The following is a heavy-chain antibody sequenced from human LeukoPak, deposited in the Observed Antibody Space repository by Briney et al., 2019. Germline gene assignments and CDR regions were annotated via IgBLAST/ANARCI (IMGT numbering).Heavy chain of an antibody. V-gene: IGHV4-59*01. CDR1: GDSISSYY. CDR2: IYSSGST. D-gene: IGHD3-22*01. J-gene: IGHJ4*02. CDR3: ARGVLPPEYYYDSSGLRLPYYFDY. Sequence: SETLSLTCTVSGDSISSYYWSWIRQPPGKGLEWIGYIYSSGSTNYNPSLKSRVTMSVDTSKNQFSLKLSSVTAADTAVYYCARGVLPPEYYYDSSGLRLPYYFDYWGQGTLVTVSS.